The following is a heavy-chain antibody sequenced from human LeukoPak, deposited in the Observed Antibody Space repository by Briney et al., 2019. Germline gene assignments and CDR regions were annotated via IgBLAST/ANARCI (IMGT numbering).Heavy chain of an antibody. Sequence: SGGSLRLSCAASGXTFSNYAMNWVRQAPGKGLEWVSSITGTTGSTHYADSVKGRFTISRDNSKNTLYLQMDSLRADDTAVYYCAKDHDYYASGPIWGQGTMVTVSS. D-gene: IGHD3-10*01. V-gene: IGHV3-23*01. J-gene: IGHJ3*02. CDR2: ITGTTGST. CDR1: GXTFSNYA. CDR3: AKDHDYYASGPI.